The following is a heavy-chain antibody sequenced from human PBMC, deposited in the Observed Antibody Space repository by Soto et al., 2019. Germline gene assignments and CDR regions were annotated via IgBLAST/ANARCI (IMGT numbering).Heavy chain of an antibody. Sequence: GGSLRLSCAASGFTFSSYAMSWVRQAPGKGLEWVSAISGSGGSTYYADSVKGRFTISRDNSKNTLYLQMNSLRAEDTAVYYCAKSMKAVTAKIVRLAPDPGGVYWGQGTLVTVSS. V-gene: IGHV3-23*01. CDR2: ISGSGGST. CDR3: AKSMKAVTAKIVRLAPDPGGVY. D-gene: IGHD3-16*01. CDR1: GFTFSSYA. J-gene: IGHJ4*02.